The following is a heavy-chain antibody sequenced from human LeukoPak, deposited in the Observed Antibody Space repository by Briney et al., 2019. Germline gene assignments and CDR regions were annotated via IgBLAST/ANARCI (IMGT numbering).Heavy chain of an antibody. CDR3: ARHRIPAALASAFDY. V-gene: IGHV4-39*01. J-gene: IGHJ4*02. Sequence: PSETLSLTCTVSGGSISSSSYYCDWIRQPPGKGLEWIGAIYYSGNTNYNPSLKSRVTISVDTSKNQFSLKLSSVTAADTAVYYCARHRIPAALASAFDYWGQGTLVTVSS. D-gene: IGHD2-2*01. CDR1: GGSISSSSYY. CDR2: IYYSGNT.